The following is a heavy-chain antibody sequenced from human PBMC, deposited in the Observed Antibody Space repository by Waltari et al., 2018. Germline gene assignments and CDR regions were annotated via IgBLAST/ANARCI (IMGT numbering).Heavy chain of an antibody. CDR1: GFTFSNYA. D-gene: IGHD5-12*01. CDR2: IRGSGTTT. CDR3: ASRPGDIELVVLDY. V-gene: IGHV3-23*01. Sequence: VQLLEAGGGLVQPGGSLRLSCAASGFTFSNYAMTWVRQAPGKGPEWVSTIRGSGTTTYYADSVKGRFTISRDNSKNTLYLQMNNLRAEDTAIYYCASRPGDIELVVLDYWGQGALVTVSS. J-gene: IGHJ4*02.